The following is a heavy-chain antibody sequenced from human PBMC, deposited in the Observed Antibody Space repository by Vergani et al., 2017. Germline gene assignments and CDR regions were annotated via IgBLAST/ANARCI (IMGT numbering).Heavy chain of an antibody. CDR3: ARDLMVRGAPPDY. D-gene: IGHD3-10*01. CDR1: GGSFSGYY. J-gene: IGHJ4*02. CDR2: INHSGST. V-gene: IGHV4-34*01. Sequence: QVQLQQWGAGLLKPSETLSLTCAVYGGSFSGYYWSWIRQPPGKGLEWIGEINHSGSTNYNPSLKSRVTISVDTSKNQFSLELSSVTAADTAVYYCARDLMVRGAPPDYWGQGTLVTVSS.